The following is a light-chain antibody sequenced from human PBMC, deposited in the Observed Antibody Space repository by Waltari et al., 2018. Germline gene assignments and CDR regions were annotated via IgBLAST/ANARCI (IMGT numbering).Light chain of an antibody. J-gene: IGLJ2*01. CDR2: QTN. V-gene: IGLV3-1*01. Sequence: SYDLTHPPSVSVSPGQTANIICSGDTLGLTYGWWYQQTPGRSPRLVIYQTNKRPSGIPERFSGSNSGNAATLTISGTQAMDEADYFCQAWDGSTVLFGGGTKLTVL. CDR3: QAWDGSTVL. CDR1: TLGLTY.